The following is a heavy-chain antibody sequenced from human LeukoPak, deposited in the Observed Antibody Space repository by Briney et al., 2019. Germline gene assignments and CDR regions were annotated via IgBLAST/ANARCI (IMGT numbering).Heavy chain of an antibody. D-gene: IGHD6-13*01. CDR1: GFTFSSYS. V-gene: IGHV3-21*01. Sequence: GGSLRLSCAVSGFTFSSYSMNWVRQAPGKGLEWVSSISSSSSYIYYADSVKGRFTISRDNAKNSLYLQMNSLRVEDTAVYYRARDSSSSWDAFDIWGQGTMVTVSS. J-gene: IGHJ3*02. CDR2: ISSSSSYI. CDR3: ARDSSSSWDAFDI.